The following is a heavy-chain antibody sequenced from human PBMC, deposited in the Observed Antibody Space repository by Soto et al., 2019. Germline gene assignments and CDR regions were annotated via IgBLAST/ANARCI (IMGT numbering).Heavy chain of an antibody. CDR2: ITHRFGTA. CDR1: GGPFSTTP. J-gene: IGHJ4*02. V-gene: IGHV1-69*12. CDR3: ASGIQLWLRRINNGYSG. D-gene: IGHD5-18*01. Sequence: QVHRGQFGPEVKNPNPSVRFSAKVLGGPFSTTPISGVRRSPGQGLEWMEGITHRFGTANYAQRFQNRDTITADESTNTVYMELSSLRSEDTAVYFCASGIQLWLRRINNGYSGWGQGTLVTVSS.